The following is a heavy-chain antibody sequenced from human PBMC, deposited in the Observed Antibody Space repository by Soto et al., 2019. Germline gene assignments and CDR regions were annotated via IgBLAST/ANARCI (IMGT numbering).Heavy chain of an antibody. Sequence: QVQLVESGGGVVQPGRSLRLSCAASGFTFSSYGMHWVRQAPGKGLEWVAVISYDGSNKYYADSVKGRFTISRDNSKNKLYLQMNSLRAEDTAVYYCAKSPGGYYSFDIWGQGTMVTVSS. D-gene: IGHD3-3*01. J-gene: IGHJ3*02. V-gene: IGHV3-30*18. CDR2: ISYDGSNK. CDR3: AKSPGGYYSFDI. CDR1: GFTFSSYG.